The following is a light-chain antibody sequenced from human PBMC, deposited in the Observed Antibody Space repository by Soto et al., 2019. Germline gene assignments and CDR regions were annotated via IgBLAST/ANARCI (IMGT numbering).Light chain of an antibody. Sequence: EIVMTQSPATLSVSPGERATLSCRASQTVRNNYLAWYQQKPGQAPRLLIYDASTRATGIPDRFSGSGSGTDFTLTISRLEPEDVAVYYCQQYEAVVTFGQGTRLEIK. J-gene: IGKJ5*01. CDR1: QTVRNNY. CDR2: DAS. CDR3: QQYEAVVT. V-gene: IGKV3-20*01.